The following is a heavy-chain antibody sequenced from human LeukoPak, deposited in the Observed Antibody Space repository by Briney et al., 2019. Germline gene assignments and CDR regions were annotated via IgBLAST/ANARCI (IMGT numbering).Heavy chain of an antibody. CDR2: ISYDGSNK. V-gene: IGHV3-30*03. CDR1: GFTFSSYG. J-gene: IGHJ4*02. D-gene: IGHD2-2*01. Sequence: GGSLRLSCAASGFTFSSYGMHWVRQAPGKGLEWVAVISYDGSNKYYADSVKGRFTISRDNSKNTLYLQMNSLRAEDTAVYYCASDIVVVPAAMLGFISDYWGQGTLVTVSS. CDR3: ASDIVVVPAAMLGFISDY.